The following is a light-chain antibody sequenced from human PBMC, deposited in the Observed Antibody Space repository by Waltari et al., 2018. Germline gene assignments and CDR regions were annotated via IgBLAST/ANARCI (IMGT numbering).Light chain of an antibody. CDR2: RAS. CDR1: QSVISN. Sequence: EVVMTQIPVTLSVSPGERATLSCRASQSVISNLDWYQQKPGQAPGLLIYRASTRATGSPARFSGSGSGTEFTLTITSLQSEDFADYYCQQYDILPPFTFGGGTKVEIK. J-gene: IGKJ4*01. V-gene: IGKV3-15*01. CDR3: QQYDILPPFT.